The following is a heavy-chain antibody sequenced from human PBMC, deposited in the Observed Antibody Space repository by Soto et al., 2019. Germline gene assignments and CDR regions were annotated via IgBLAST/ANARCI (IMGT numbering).Heavy chain of an antibody. CDR1: GGSISSSSYY. J-gene: IGHJ4*02. CDR2: IYYSGST. V-gene: IGHV4-39*01. D-gene: IGHD2-2*01. Sequence: QLQLQESGPGLVKPSETLSLTCTVSGGSISSSSYYWGWIRQPPGKGLEWIGSIYYSGSTYYNPSLKSRVTITVDTSKSQFSLKLSSVTAADTTVYYCARQMRVPAHYYFDYWGQGTLVTVSS. CDR3: ARQMRVPAHYYFDY.